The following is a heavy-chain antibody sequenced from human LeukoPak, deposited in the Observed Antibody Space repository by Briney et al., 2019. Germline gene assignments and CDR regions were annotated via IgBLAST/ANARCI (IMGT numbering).Heavy chain of an antibody. D-gene: IGHD3-10*01. J-gene: IGHJ6*02. CDR3: ARSSKVLLWFGENYYYGMDV. Sequence: SVKVSCKASGGTFSSYAISWVRQAPGQGLEWMGRIIPIFGIANYAQKFQGRVTITADKSTSTAYMELSSLRSEDTAVYYRARSSKVLLWFGENYYYGMDVWGQGTTVTVSS. V-gene: IGHV1-69*04. CDR1: GGTFSSYA. CDR2: IIPIFGIA.